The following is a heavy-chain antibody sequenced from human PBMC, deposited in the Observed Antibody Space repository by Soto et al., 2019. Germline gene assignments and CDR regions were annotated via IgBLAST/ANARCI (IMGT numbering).Heavy chain of an antibody. V-gene: IGHV4-59*01. CDR1: GGSISSYY. CDR3: ARDGGRYYAMDV. CDR2: IYYSGST. Sequence: SETLSLTCTVSGGSISSYYWSWIRQPPGKGLEWIGYIYYSGSTNYNPSLKSRVTISVDTSKNQFSLKLTSVTAADTAVYYCARDGGRYYAMDVWGQGTTVTVS. D-gene: IGHD3-3*01. J-gene: IGHJ6*02.